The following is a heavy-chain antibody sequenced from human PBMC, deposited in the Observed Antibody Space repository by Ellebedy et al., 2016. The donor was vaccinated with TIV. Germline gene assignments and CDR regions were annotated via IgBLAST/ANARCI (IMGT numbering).Heavy chain of an antibody. D-gene: IGHD1-26*01. CDR2: TEYSGNI. Sequence: MPSETLSLTCTVSGGFITSSDSYWGWIRPPPGKGLEWIATTEYSGNIYYNASLKSRVIISADISKNQFSLQVSSLTAADTAVYYCARVKATGDQARGLIDAWGQGTLVTVSS. CDR1: GGFITSSDSY. V-gene: IGHV4-39*01. J-gene: IGHJ5*02. CDR3: ARVKATGDQARGLIDA.